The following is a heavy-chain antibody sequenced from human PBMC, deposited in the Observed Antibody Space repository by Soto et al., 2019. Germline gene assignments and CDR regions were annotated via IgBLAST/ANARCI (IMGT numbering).Heavy chain of an antibody. CDR3: ARAWQGDY. Sequence: EVQLLESGGGLVQPGGSLRLSCAASGFTFSSYAMNWVRQAPGKGLEWVSAISGSGGDTYYADSVKGRFTISRDNSKNTQYLQMNSLRAEDTAIYYCARAWQGDYWGQGTLVTVSS. CDR1: GFTFSSYA. J-gene: IGHJ4*02. CDR2: ISGSGGDT. V-gene: IGHV3-23*01.